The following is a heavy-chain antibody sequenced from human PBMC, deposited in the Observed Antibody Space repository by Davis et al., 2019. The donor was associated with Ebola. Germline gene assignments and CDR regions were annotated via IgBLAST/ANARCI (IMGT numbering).Heavy chain of an antibody. D-gene: IGHD3-10*01. Sequence: PGGSLRLSCAASGFTFSDYYMSWIRQAPGKGLEWVSSISSSSSYIYYADSVKGRFTISRDNSKNTLYLQMNSLRAEDTAVYYCARDLTMVQGVIDYWGQGTLVTVSS. J-gene: IGHJ4*02. CDR1: GFTFSDYY. V-gene: IGHV3-11*06. CDR3: ARDLTMVQGVIDY. CDR2: ISSSSSYI.